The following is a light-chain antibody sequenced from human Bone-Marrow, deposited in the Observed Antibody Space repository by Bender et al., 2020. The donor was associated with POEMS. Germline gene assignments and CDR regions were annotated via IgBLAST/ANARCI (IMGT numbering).Light chain of an antibody. V-gene: IGLV4-69*01. CDR2: VNTDGSH. Sequence: QLALTQSPSASASLGASVKLTCTLSRGYSGHGIAWHQLHPEKGPRYLMKVNTDGSHFKGDAIPDRFPGSSSGAERYLTISSLQSDDEAVYYCQAWSSPGIRVFGGGTKLTVL. J-gene: IGLJ2*01. CDR3: QAWSSPGIRV. CDR1: RGYSGHG.